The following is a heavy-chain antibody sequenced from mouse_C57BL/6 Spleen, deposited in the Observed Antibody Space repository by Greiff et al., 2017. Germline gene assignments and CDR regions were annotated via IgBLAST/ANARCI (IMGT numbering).Heavy chain of an antibody. J-gene: IGHJ2*01. V-gene: IGHV3-6*01. CDR3: ARGYYSKGFDY. D-gene: IGHD2-5*01. CDR2: ISYDGSN. Sequence: EVKLLESGPGLVKPSPSLSLTCSVTGYSITSGYYWNWIRQFPGNKLEWMGYISYDGSNNYNPSLKNRISITRDTSKNQFFLKLNSVTTEDTATYYCARGYYSKGFDYWGQGTTLTVSS. CDR1: GYSITSGYY.